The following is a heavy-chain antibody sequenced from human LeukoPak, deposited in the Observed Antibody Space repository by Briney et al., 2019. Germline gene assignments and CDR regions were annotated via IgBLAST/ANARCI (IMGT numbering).Heavy chain of an antibody. CDR1: GGSISTSSYY. J-gene: IGHJ4*02. CDR3: ARRLRFGDNSDY. D-gene: IGHD3-16*01. Sequence: SETLSLTCTVSGGSISTSSYYWGWIRQPPGKGLEWIGSVHYSGSTYYDPSLKSRVTISVDASKNQFSLKVTSVTAADTAVYYCARRLRFGDNSDYWGQGTLVTVSS. V-gene: IGHV4-39*01. CDR2: VHYSGST.